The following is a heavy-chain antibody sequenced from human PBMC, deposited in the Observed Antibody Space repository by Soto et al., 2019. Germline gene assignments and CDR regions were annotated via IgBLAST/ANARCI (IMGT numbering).Heavy chain of an antibody. Sequence: QVQLVQSGAEVKRPGSSVKVSCKASGDSFSRSTFSWVRQAPGQGLEWMGRFIPMLGIANYAQTFQGRVTITADKSTSTAYMDLSSLRSEDTAVYYCASLYDDTCGNFDYWGQGTLVTVSS. V-gene: IGHV1-69*02. CDR1: GDSFSRST. D-gene: IGHD3-22*01. CDR2: FIPMLGIA. J-gene: IGHJ4*02. CDR3: ASLYDDTCGNFDY.